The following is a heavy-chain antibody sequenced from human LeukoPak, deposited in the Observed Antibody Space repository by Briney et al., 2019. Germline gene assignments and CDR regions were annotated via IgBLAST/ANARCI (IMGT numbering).Heavy chain of an antibody. V-gene: IGHV3-23*01. J-gene: IGHJ4*02. CDR3: VKGGGNYYDSSGYDNYNYFDY. CDR1: GFTFSTYA. D-gene: IGHD3-22*01. CDR2: ISGSGAST. Sequence: GGSLRLSCAASGFTFSTYAMSWVRQAPGKGLEWVSSISGSGASTNYADNLKGRFTTSRDNSKKTLFLQMNSLRAEDTAVYHWVKGGGNYYDSSGYDNYNYFDYWGQGTLVTVSS.